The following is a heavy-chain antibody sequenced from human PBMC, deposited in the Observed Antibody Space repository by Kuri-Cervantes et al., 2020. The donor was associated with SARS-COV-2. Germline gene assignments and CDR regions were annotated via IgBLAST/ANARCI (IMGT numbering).Heavy chain of an antibody. CDR3: AKRYQLPHKTLDY. D-gene: IGHD2-2*01. V-gene: IGHV4-61*01. CDR2: IYYSGST. CDR1: GGSVSSSSYY. Sequence: SETLSLTCTVYGGSVSSSSYYWNWIRQPPGKGLEWCGYIYYSGSTNYNPSLKSRVTRSVDTSKHQFSLKLSSVTAADTAVYYCAKRYQLPHKTLDYWGQGTLVTVSS. J-gene: IGHJ4*02.